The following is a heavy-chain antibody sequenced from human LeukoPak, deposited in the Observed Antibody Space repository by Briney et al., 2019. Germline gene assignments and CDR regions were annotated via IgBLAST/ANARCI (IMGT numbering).Heavy chain of an antibody. CDR1: GGTFSSYA. J-gene: IGHJ4*02. CDR2: IIPILGIA. D-gene: IGHD5-18*01. CDR3: ARAGGYSYGKGSFDY. V-gene: IGHV1-69*04. Sequence: ASVKVSCKASGGTFSSYAISWVRQAPGQGLEWMGRIIPILGIANYAQKFQGRVTITADKSTSTAYMELSSLRSEDTAVYYCARAGGYSYGKGSFDYWGQGTLVTVSS.